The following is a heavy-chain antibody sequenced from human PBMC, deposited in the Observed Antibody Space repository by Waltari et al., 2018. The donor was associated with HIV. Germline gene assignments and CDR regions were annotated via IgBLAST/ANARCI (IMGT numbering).Heavy chain of an antibody. CDR1: GYTFTNFA. CDR2: INTKTWNP. J-gene: IGHJ4*02. D-gene: IGHD3-10*01. CDR3: GRGPGRSVDY. Sequence: QVHLVQSGSELKKPGASGKVSCKASGYTFTNFAMNWVRQAPGQGLEWMGWINTKTWNPTYAQGFTGRFVFSLDTSVTTAYLQISSLKAEDTAVYYCGRGPGRSVDYWGQGTLVTVSS. V-gene: IGHV7-4-1*02.